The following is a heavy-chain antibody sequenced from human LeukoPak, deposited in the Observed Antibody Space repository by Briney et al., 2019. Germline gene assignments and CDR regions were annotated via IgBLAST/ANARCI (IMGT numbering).Heavy chain of an antibody. CDR3: ARELTGFDY. Sequence: SQTLSLSCAVSGDSVSSNSAAWNWMRQSPSRGLEWLGRTYYRSKWYNEYAISVKSPITINADTSKNQFSLQLNSVTPEDTPVYYFARELTGFDYWGQGTLGTVSP. V-gene: IGHV6-1*01. CDR2: TYYRSKWYN. CDR1: GDSVSSNSAA. D-gene: IGHD7-27*01. J-gene: IGHJ4*02.